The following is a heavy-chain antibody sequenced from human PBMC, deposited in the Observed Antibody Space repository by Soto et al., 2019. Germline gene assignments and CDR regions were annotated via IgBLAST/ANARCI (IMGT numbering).Heavy chain of an antibody. V-gene: IGHV4-30-2*01. CDR2: IYHSGST. J-gene: IGHJ4*02. CDR1: SAYIGSGGYS. D-gene: IGHD2-2*01. CDR3: ARVPER. Sequence: TLSLTCAIPSAYIGSGGYSWSWIRQPPGKGLEWIGYIYHSGSTYYNPSLKSRVTISVDRSKNQFSLKLSSVTAADTAVYYCARVPERWGQGTLVTVS.